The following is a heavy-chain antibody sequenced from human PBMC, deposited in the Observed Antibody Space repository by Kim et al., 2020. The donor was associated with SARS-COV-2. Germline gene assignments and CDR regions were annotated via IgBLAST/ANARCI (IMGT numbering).Heavy chain of an antibody. CDR3: TSVPVTTSASWDDFD. CDR1: GFTFSGSA. V-gene: IGHV3-73*01. J-gene: IGHJ3*02. Sequence: GGSLRLSCAASGFTFSGSAMHWVRQASGKGLEWVGRIRSKANTYAKTYIASVNGMFAISRDDSKSTAYMQMNTLQTEETAVYYCTSVPVTTSASWDDFD. D-gene: IGHD1-1*01. CDR2: IRSKANTYAK.